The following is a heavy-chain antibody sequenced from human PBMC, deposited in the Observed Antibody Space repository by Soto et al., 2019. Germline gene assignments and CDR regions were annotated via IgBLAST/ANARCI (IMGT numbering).Heavy chain of an antibody. CDR3: CTVFEH. Sequence: EVQLVESGGGSVQPGGSLRLSCVASGITFTNYWMHWVRQVPGKGLVWVARVDSDGRGTSYADFVKGRFTISRDNAKNTLYHQMNRLRVEDTGMYYCCTVFEHWGQGIPVTVSS. J-gene: IGHJ4*02. CDR2: VDSDGRGT. CDR1: GITFTNYW. V-gene: IGHV3-74*01.